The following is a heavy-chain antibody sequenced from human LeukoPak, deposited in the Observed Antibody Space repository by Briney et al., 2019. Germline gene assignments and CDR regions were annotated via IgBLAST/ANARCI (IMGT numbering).Heavy chain of an antibody. V-gene: IGHV3-30*03. CDR3: AREGDYCDSRAYWQD. Sequence: GGSLRLSCAASGFTFSSYGMHWVRQAPGKGLEWVAVISYDGSNKYYADSVKGRFTISRDNSKNTLYLQMNSLRAEDTAVYYCAREGDYCDSRAYWQDWGQGTLVTVSS. J-gene: IGHJ4*02. CDR2: ISYDGSNK. CDR1: GFTFSSYG. D-gene: IGHD3-22*01.